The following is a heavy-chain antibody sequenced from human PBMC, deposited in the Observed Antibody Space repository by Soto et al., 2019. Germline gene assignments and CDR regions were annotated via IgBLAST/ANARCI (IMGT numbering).Heavy chain of an antibody. V-gene: IGHV1-18*01. Sequence: QVQLVQSGGEVKKPGASVKVSCKTSGYTFTTYGISWVRQAPGQGLEWVGWISAYSGKTHYAQKFQGKVTMTPDTSTDPAYLEMGSVRSDDTAVYDCARDPDLGDDQYWGQGTLVTVSS. D-gene: IGHD3-16*01. CDR3: ARDPDLGDDQY. J-gene: IGHJ4*02. CDR2: ISAYSGKT. CDR1: GYTFTTYG.